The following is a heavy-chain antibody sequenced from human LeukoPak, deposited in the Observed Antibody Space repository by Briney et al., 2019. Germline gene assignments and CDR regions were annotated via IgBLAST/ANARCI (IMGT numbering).Heavy chain of an antibody. CDR2: ISGSGGST. J-gene: IGHJ4*02. D-gene: IGHD2-15*01. Sequence: GGSLRLSCAASGFTLSSYAMSWVRQAPGKGLEWVSAISGSGGSTYYADSVKGRSTISRDNSKNTLYLQMNSLRAEDTAVYYCAKGQRPIVVVVAATPESFDYWGQGTLVTVSS. V-gene: IGHV3-23*01. CDR3: AKGQRPIVVVVAATPESFDY. CDR1: GFTLSSYA.